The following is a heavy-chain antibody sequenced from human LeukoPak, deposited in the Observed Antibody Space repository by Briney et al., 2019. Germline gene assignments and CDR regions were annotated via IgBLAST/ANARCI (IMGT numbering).Heavy chain of an antibody. J-gene: IGHJ4*02. CDR2: IYYSGVV. D-gene: IGHD6-6*01. CDR3: ARHGSSLSPHFDY. V-gene: IGHV4-59*08. Sequence: SETLSLTCTVSGGSISSYYWSWIRQPPGKGLEWIGYIYYSGVVNYNPPLKSRVAISVDTSRNQFSLRLSPVTAADTAVYYCARHGSSLSPHFDYWGQGTLVTVSS. CDR1: GGSISSYY.